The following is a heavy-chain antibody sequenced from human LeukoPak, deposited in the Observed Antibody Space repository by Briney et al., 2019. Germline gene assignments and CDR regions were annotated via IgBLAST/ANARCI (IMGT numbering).Heavy chain of an antibody. CDR3: VKQRDRQWLFDY. Sequence: GGSLRLSCAASGFTFSSYGMHWVRQAPGKGLEWVAVISYDGGNKYYADSVKGRFTISRDNSKNTLYLQMNSLRAEDTAVYYCVKQRDRQWLFDYWGQGTLVTVSS. V-gene: IGHV3-30*03. D-gene: IGHD6-19*01. CDR1: GFTFSSYG. J-gene: IGHJ4*02. CDR2: ISYDGGNK.